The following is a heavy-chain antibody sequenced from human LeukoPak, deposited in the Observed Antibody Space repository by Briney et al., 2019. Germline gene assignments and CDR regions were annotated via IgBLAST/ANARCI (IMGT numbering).Heavy chain of an antibody. CDR2: IIPIFGTA. Sequence: ASVKVSCKASGGTFSSYAISWVRQAPGQGLEWMGGIIPIFGTANYAQKFQGRVTITADESTSTAYMELSSLRSEDTAVYYCARGHRVAHIVAVTAMGYWGQGTLVTVSS. CDR3: ARGHRVAHIVAVTAMGY. J-gene: IGHJ4*02. V-gene: IGHV1-69*13. CDR1: GGTFSSYA. D-gene: IGHD2-21*02.